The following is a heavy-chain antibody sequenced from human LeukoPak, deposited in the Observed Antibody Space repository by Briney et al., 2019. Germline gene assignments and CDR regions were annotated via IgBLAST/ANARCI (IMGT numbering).Heavy chain of an antibody. D-gene: IGHD3-10*01. CDR2: LYISGST. V-gene: IGHV4-4*07. CDR1: GASISSYY. J-gene: IGHJ4*02. CDR3: ARDLSGSLYFDY. Sequence: SETLSLTCTVSGASISSYYYNWIRQTAGRGLEWIGRLYISGSTDYNPSLKSRVTISVDTSKNQFSLKLTSVTAADTAVYFCARDLSGSLYFDYWGQGVLVTVSS.